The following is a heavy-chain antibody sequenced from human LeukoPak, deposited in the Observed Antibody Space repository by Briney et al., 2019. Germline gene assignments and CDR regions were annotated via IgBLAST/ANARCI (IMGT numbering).Heavy chain of an antibody. Sequence: GASVKVSCKASGYTFSDYYIHWVRQAPGQGLEWMGWINPNSSGTKYAQKFQGRVTMTRDTSISTTYMELSRLRYDDTAVYYCARPLRVTMIRGAAFRASSDFDPWGQGTLVTVST. V-gene: IGHV1-2*02. D-gene: IGHD3-10*01. CDR3: ARPLRVTMIRGAAFRASSDFDP. CDR1: GYTFSDYY. J-gene: IGHJ5*02. CDR2: INPNSSGT.